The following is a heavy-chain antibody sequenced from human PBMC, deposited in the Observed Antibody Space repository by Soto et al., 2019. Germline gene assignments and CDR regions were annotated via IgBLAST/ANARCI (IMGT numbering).Heavy chain of an antibody. J-gene: IGHJ6*02. CDR3: ARGIPDLYYYGMDV. CDR2: TYYRSKWYT. V-gene: IGHV6-1*01. D-gene: IGHD2-21*01. CDR1: GDSVSRNSGA. Sequence: SETLSLTXAISGDSVSRNSGAWNWIRQSPSRGLEWLGRTYYRSKWYTDYALSVKSRITINPETSKNQFSLQLNSVTPEDTAVYYCARGIPDLYYYGMDVWGQGTTVTVSS.